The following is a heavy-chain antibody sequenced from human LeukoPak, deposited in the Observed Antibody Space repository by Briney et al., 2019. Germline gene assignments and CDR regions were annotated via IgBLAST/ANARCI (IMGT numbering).Heavy chain of an antibody. CDR1: GGSISSTTYY. Sequence: SETLSLTCIVSGGSISSTTYYWGWIRQPPGKRLEWIGSIYYSGNTYYNPSLKSRVTISIDTSKNQFSLNLNSVTAADTAVYYCATHPLLDYWGQGSLVTVSS. V-gene: IGHV4-39*01. CDR3: ATHPLLDY. J-gene: IGHJ4*02. D-gene: IGHD3-16*02. CDR2: IYYSGNT.